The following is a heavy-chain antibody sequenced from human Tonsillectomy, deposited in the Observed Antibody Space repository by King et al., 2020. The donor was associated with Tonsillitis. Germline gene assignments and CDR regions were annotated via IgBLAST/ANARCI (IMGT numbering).Heavy chain of an antibody. J-gene: IGHJ6*03. CDR3: ARIDKKGSYYMDV. V-gene: IGHV2-70*04. CDR2: IDWDNDK. CDR1: GFSLSTSGMC. Sequence: QVTLKESGPALVKPTQTLTLTCTFSGFSLSTSGMCVSWIRQPPGKALEWLARIDWDNDKFYSTSLKTRLTISKDTSKNQVVLTMTNMDPVDTGTYYCARIDKKGSYYMDVWGKGTTVTVSS.